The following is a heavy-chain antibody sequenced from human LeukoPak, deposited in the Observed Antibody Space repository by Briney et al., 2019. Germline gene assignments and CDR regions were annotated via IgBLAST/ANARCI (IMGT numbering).Heavy chain of an antibody. Sequence: TSETLSLTCSVSGGSISSHYWSWIRQPAGKGLEWIGRVHVTRGTNYNPSLKSRVTMSVDTSKSQFSLRLSSVTAADTAVYYCARGVYIAAAQYGYWGQGTLVTVSS. CDR3: ARGVYIAAAQYGY. J-gene: IGHJ4*02. V-gene: IGHV4-4*07. CDR2: VHVTRGT. CDR1: GGSISSHY. D-gene: IGHD6-13*01.